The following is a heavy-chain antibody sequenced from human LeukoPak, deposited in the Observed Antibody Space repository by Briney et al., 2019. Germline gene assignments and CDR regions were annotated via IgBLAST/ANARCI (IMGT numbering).Heavy chain of an antibody. J-gene: IGHJ4*02. CDR2: ISAYNGNT. CDR1: GYTFTSYG. D-gene: IGHD3-10*01. Sequence: ASVKVSCKASGYTFTSYGISWVRQAPGQGLEWMGWISAYNGNTNYAQKLQGRVTMTTDTSTSTAYMELRSLRSDDTAVYYCARSPGNYYGSGSYSIDYWGQGTLDTVSS. CDR3: ARSPGNYYGSGSYSIDY. V-gene: IGHV1-18*01.